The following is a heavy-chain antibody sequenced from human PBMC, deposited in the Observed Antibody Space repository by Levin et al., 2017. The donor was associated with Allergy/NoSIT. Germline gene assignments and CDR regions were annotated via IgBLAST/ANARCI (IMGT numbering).Heavy chain of an antibody. CDR3: ARGGYFDWLSQYYFDY. J-gene: IGHJ4*02. V-gene: IGHV3-48*02. CDR2: ISSSSSTI. D-gene: IGHD3-9*01. CDR1: GFTFSSYS. Sequence: GGSLRLSCAASGFTFSSYSMNWVRQAPGKGLEWVSYISSSSSTIYYADSVKGRFTISRDNAKNSLYLQMNSLRDEDTAVYYCARGGYFDWLSQYYFDYWGQGTLVTVSS.